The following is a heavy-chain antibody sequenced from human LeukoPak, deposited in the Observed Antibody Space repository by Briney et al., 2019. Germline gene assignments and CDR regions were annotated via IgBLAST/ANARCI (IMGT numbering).Heavy chain of an antibody. CDR3: VPSAGNGDYYFDY. CDR1: GYTFTNYY. V-gene: IGHV1-2*02. CDR2: INPKTGGT. J-gene: IGHJ4*02. Sequence: ASVKVSCKTSGYTFTNYYMHWVRQAPGQGLEWLGWINPKTGGTTYAQKFQGRVTMTRDTSISTAYVELSRLRSDDTAIYFCVPSAGNGDYYFDYWGQGTLVTVSS. D-gene: IGHD4-17*01.